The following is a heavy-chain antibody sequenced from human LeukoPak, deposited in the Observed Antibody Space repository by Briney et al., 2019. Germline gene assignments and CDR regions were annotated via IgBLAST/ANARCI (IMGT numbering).Heavy chain of an antibody. CDR3: ARFNNDYVWGSYRPNWFDP. Sequence: SETLSLTCTVSGGSISSYYWSWIRQPAGKGLEWIGRIYTSGSTNYNPSLESRVTMSVDTSKNQFSLILSSVTAADTAVYYCARFNNDYVWGSYRPNWFDPWGQGTLVTVSS. CDR2: IYTSGST. CDR1: GGSISSYY. J-gene: IGHJ5*02. V-gene: IGHV4-4*07. D-gene: IGHD3-16*02.